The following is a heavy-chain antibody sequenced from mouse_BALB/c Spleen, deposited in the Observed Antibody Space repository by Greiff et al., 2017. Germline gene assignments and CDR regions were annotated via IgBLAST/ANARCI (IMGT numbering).Heavy chain of an antibody. Sequence: QVQLQQSGAVLAKPGASVKMSCKASGYTFTSYWMHWVKQRPGQGLEWIGYINPSTGYTEYNQKFKDKATLTADKSSSTAYMQLSSLTAEDSAVYYGARDTPVRRAMDYWGQGTSVTVSS. D-gene: IGHD1-1*01. CDR1: GYTFTSYW. CDR2: INPSTGYT. J-gene: IGHJ4*01. CDR3: ARDTPVRRAMDY. V-gene: IGHV1-7*01.